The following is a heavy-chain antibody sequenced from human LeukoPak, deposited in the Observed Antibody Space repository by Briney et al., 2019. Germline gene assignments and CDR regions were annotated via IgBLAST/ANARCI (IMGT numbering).Heavy chain of an antibody. Sequence: ASVKVSCKASGYTFTSYDINWVRQATGQGLEWMGWMNPNSGGTNYTQKFQGRVTMTRDTSISTAYMELRRLRSDDTAVYYCARVTAIFGVVMGAFDIWGQGTMVTVSS. J-gene: IGHJ3*02. CDR3: ARVTAIFGVVMGAFDI. D-gene: IGHD3-3*01. CDR2: MNPNSGGT. CDR1: GYTFTSYD. V-gene: IGHV1-2*02.